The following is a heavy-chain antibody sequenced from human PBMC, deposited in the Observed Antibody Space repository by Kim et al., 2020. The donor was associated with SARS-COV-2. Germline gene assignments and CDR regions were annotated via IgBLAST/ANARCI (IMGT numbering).Heavy chain of an antibody. Sequence: ASVKVSCKASGYTFTGYYMHWVRQAPGQGLEWMGRINPNSGGTNYAQKFQGRVTMTRDTSISTAYMELSRLRSDDTAVYYCAGVKYSSGWYNFDYWGQGTLVTVSS. CDR1: GYTFTGYY. V-gene: IGHV1-2*06. J-gene: IGHJ4*02. CDR2: INPNSGGT. CDR3: AGVKYSSGWYNFDY. D-gene: IGHD6-19*01.